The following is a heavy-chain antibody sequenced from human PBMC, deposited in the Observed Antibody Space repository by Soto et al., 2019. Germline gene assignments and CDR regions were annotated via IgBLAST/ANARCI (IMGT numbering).Heavy chain of an antibody. V-gene: IGHV1-18*01. CDR2: ISAYNGNT. J-gene: IGHJ5*02. D-gene: IGHD3-10*01. Sequence: ASVKVSCKASGYTFTSYGISWVRQAPGQGLEWMGWISAYNGNTNYAQKLQGRVTMTTDTSTSTAYMELRSLRSDDTAVYYCAREGGSGSHFNWFDPWGQGTLVTVSS. CDR3: AREGGSGSHFNWFDP. CDR1: GYTFTSYG.